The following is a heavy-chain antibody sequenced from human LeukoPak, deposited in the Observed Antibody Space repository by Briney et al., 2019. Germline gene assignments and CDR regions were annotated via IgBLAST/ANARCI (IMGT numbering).Heavy chain of an antibody. Sequence: GESLKISCRYSGYSFASCWFGWVRHMPGKGLEWIGVIYPGDSDTRYSPSFEGQVTISGDKSTSSAFLQWSSLRASDTAMYYCARRSYEGSTSAFDIWGQGTMVIVSA. CDR2: IYPGDSDT. J-gene: IGHJ3*02. D-gene: IGHD5-12*01. V-gene: IGHV5-51*01. CDR1: GYSFASCW. CDR3: ARRSYEGSTSAFDI.